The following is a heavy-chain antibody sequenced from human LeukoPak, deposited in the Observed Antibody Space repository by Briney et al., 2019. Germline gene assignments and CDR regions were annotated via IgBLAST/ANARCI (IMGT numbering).Heavy chain of an antibody. CDR1: GYSFPSYW. V-gene: IGHV5-10-1*01. D-gene: IGHD3-9*01. CDR2: IDPSDSYA. CDR3: ARTYYDILTGYSLSDY. Sequence: GESLKISCKGSGYSFPSYWITWVRQMPGKGLEWMGSIDPSDSYANYSPSFQGHVTISADKSISTAYLQWSSLMASDTAVYYCARTYYDILTGYSLSDYWGQGTLVTVSS. J-gene: IGHJ4*02.